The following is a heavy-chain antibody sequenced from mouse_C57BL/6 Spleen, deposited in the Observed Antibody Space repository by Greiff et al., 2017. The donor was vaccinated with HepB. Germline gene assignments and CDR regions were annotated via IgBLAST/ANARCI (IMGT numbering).Heavy chain of an antibody. V-gene: IGHV6-6*01. CDR2: IRNKANNHAT. CDR1: GFTFSDAW. CDR3: TRGPEIYYDYAWFAY. Sequence: EVKVEESGGGLVQPGGSMKLSCAASGFTFSDAWMDWVRQSPEKGLEWVAEIRNKANNHATYYAESVKGRFTISRDDSKSSVYLQMNSLRAEDTGIYYCTRGPEIYYDYAWFAYWGQGTLVTVSA. J-gene: IGHJ3*01. D-gene: IGHD2-4*01.